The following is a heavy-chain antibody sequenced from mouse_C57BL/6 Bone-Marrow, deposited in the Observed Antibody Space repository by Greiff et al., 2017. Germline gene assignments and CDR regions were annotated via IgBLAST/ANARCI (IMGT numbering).Heavy chain of an antibody. CDR1: GFTFSNAW. Sequence: EVMLVESGGGLVQPGGSMKLSCAASGFTFSNAWMDWVRQSPEKGLEWVAEIRNKANNHATYYAESVKGRFTISRDDSKSSVYLQMNSLRAEDTGIYYCTRSGRKTAQAAYWGQGTLVTVSA. V-gene: IGHV6-6*01. CDR3: TRSGRKTAQAAY. CDR2: IRNKANNHAT. D-gene: IGHD3-2*02. J-gene: IGHJ3*01.